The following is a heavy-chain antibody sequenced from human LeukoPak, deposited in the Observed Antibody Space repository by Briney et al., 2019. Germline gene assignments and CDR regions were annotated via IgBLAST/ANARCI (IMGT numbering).Heavy chain of an antibody. D-gene: IGHD3-10*01. V-gene: IGHV3-33*06. CDR1: GFTFSSYG. Sequence: PGGSLRLSCAASGFTFSSYGMHWVRQAPGKGLEWVAVIWYDGSNKYYADSVKGRFTISRDNSKNTLYLQMNSLRAEDTAVYYCAKRGTTYYYGSGSFYCMDVWGKGTTVTVSS. CDR2: IWYDGSNK. J-gene: IGHJ6*03. CDR3: AKRGTTYYYGSGSFYCMDV.